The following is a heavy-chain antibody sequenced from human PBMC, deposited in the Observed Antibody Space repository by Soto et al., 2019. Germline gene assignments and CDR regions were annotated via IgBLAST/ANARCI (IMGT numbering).Heavy chain of an antibody. CDR1: GCTFSSYA. J-gene: IGHJ5*02. V-gene: IGHV1-69*13. Sequence: SVKVSCKASGCTFSSYAISWVRQAPGQGLEWMGGIIPIFGTANYAQKFQGRVTITADESTSTAYMELSSLRSEDTAVYYCARSPYDSSGYSWFDPWGQGTLVTVSS. D-gene: IGHD3-22*01. CDR2: IIPIFGTA. CDR3: ARSPYDSSGYSWFDP.